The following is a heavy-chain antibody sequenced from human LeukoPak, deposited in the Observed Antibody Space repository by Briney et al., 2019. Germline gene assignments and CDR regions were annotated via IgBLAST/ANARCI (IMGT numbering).Heavy chain of an antibody. J-gene: IGHJ4*02. D-gene: IGHD1-26*01. CDR2: MFYRGST. V-gene: IGHV4-39*01. CDR3: ARQGGWGGAASLIEY. Sequence: SETLSLTCTVSGVSISTSTYYWAWVRQPPGKGLEWIGSMFYRGSTYYNPSLKSRVTISVDTSKNQFSLKLSSVTASDTAIFYCARQGGWGGAASLIEYWGQGTLVTVSS. CDR1: GVSISTSTYY.